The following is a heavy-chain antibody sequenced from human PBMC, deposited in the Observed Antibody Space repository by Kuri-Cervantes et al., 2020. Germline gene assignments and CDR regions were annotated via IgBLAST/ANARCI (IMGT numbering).Heavy chain of an antibody. D-gene: IGHD5-18*01. V-gene: IGHV3-43*01. Sequence: GESLKISCAASGFTFDDYTMHWVRQAPGKGLEWVSLISWDGGSTYYADSVKGRFTISRDNSKNSLYLQMNGLRTEDTAVYYCAKEWSGGYSYGPTGMDVWGQGTTVTVSS. CDR2: ISWDGGST. J-gene: IGHJ6*02. CDR3: AKEWSGGYSYGPTGMDV. CDR1: GFTFDDYT.